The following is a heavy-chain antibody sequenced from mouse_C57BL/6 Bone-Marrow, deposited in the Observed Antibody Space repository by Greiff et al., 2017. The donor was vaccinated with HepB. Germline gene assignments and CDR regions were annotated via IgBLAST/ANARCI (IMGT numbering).Heavy chain of an antibody. V-gene: IGHV5-9-1*02. D-gene: IGHD2-12*01. J-gene: IGHJ2*01. CDR1: GFTFSSYA. CDR3: TRSPYYSHCDY. Sequence: EVQLQQSGEGLVKPGGSLKLSCAASGFTFSSYAMSWVRQTPEKRLEWVAYISSGGDYIYYADTVKGRFTISRDNARNTLYLQMSSLKSEDTAMYYYTRSPYYSHCDYWGRGTTLTVSS. CDR2: ISSGGDYI.